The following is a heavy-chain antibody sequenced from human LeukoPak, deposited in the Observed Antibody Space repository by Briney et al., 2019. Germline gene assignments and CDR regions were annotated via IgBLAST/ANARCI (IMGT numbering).Heavy chain of an antibody. CDR2: IYYSGST. J-gene: IGHJ5*02. V-gene: IGHV4-39*01. CDR3: ARRGENYDILTGSPYA. Sequence: SETLSLTCTVSGGSISSSSYYWGWIRQPPGEGLEWIGSIYYSGSTYYNPSLKSRVTISVDTSKNQFSLKLSSVTAADTAVYYCARRGENYDILTGSPYAWGQGTLVTVSS. D-gene: IGHD3-9*01. CDR1: GGSISSSSYY.